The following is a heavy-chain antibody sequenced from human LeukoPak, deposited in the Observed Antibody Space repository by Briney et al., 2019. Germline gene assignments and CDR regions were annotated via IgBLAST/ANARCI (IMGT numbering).Heavy chain of an antibody. CDR1: GFTFRSNS. V-gene: IGHV3-21*01. Sequence: PGGPLRPSCAPSGFTFRSNSMTWVRKAQGKGLEWASSISSSRIYIYYADSVKGRFTISRDNAKNSLYLQIHSLRAEDTAVYYCARDWYNNSDAFDIWGQGTMVTVSS. CDR3: ARDWYNNSDAFDI. J-gene: IGHJ3*02. CDR2: ISSSRIYI. D-gene: IGHD4-11*01.